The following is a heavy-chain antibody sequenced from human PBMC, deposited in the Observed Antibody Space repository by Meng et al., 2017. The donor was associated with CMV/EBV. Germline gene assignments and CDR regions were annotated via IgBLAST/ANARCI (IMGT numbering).Heavy chain of an antibody. CDR3: ARELIVVVPAAIWAYYYGMDV. D-gene: IGHD2-2*01. CDR2: ISYDGSNK. CDR1: GFTFSSYA. J-gene: IGHJ6*02. V-gene: IGHV3-30-3*01. Sequence: GESLKISCAASGFTFSSYAMHWVRQAPGKGLEWVAVISYDGSNKYYADSVKGRFTISSDNSKNTLYLQMNSLRAEDTAVYYCARELIVVVPAAIWAYYYGMDVWGQGTTVTVSS.